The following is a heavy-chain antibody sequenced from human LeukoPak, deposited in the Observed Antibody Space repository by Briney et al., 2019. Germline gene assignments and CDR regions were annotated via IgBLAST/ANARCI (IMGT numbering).Heavy chain of an antibody. Sequence: GGSLRLSCAASGFTVINNYVSWVRQAPGKGLEWVAVIWFDGSNKYYADSVKGRFTISRDNSKNTLYLQMNSLRAEDTAVYYCARADCGGDCYLDYWGQGTLVTVSS. CDR2: IWFDGSNK. D-gene: IGHD2-21*02. CDR1: GFTVINNY. CDR3: ARADCGGDCYLDY. V-gene: IGHV3-33*08. J-gene: IGHJ4*02.